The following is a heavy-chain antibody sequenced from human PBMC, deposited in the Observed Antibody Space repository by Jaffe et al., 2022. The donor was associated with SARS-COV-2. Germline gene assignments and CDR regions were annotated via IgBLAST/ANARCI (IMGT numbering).Heavy chain of an antibody. CDR1: GYTFTSYA. CDR2: ISVYNGNT. V-gene: IGHV1-18*01. Sequence: QVQLVQSGAEVKKPGASVKVSCKASGYTFTSYAFSWVRQAPGQGLEWMGWISVYNGNTNYAQKLQGRVTLTTDTSTSTAYMELRSLRSDDTAVYYCASTYYTTGSYYKGGFDYWGQGTLVTVSS. D-gene: IGHD3-10*01. CDR3: ASTYYTTGSYYKGGFDY. J-gene: IGHJ4*02.